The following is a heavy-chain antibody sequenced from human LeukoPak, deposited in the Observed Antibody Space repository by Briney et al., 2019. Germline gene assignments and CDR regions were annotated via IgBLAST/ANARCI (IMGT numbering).Heavy chain of an antibody. D-gene: IGHD6-19*01. CDR1: GFTFSNYA. Sequence: GGSLRLSCEASGFTFSNYAMTWVRQAPGKGLEWVSAISGSGISTYYTDSVKGRFTISRDNSKNTLYLQMNSLRAEDTALYHCAKGRTAVAGAYFFDNWGQGTLVAVSS. CDR2: ISGSGIST. CDR3: AKGRTAVAGAYFFDN. V-gene: IGHV3-23*01. J-gene: IGHJ4*02.